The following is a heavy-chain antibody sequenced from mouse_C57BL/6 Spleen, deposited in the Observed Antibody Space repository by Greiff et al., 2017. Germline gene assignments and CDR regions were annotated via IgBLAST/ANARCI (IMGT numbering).Heavy chain of an antibody. J-gene: IGHJ3*01. CDR3: ARGGYGSKAWFAY. D-gene: IGHD1-1*01. CDR1: GFTFSDYG. Sequence: EVQVVESGGGLVKPGGSLKLSCAASGFTFSDYGMHWVRQAPEKGLEWVAYISSGSSTIYYADTVKGRFTISRDNAKNTLFLQMTSLRSEDTAMYYCARGGYGSKAWFAYWGQGTLVTVSA. CDR2: ISSGSSTI. V-gene: IGHV5-17*01.